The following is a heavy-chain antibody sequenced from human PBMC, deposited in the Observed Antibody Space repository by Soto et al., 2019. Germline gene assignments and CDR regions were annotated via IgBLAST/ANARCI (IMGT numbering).Heavy chain of an antibody. Sequence: EMQLVQSGGGLVQPGRSLRLSCAASGFTFDDYAMHWVRHYQRKGLEWVSGISWNSDIIDYADSVKGRFTISSDSAKNALYLQMNSLKPEDTALYYCTKDVEWGVSQSHHAFDVWGQGTMVSVSS. D-gene: IGHD1-26*01. CDR3: TKDVEWGVSQSHHAFDV. J-gene: IGHJ3*01. CDR1: GFTFDDYA. CDR2: ISWNSDII. V-gene: IGHV3-9*01.